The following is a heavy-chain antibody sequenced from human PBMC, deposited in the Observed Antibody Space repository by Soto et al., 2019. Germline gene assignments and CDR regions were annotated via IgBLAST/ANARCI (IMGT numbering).Heavy chain of an antibody. V-gene: IGHV3-30*18. CDR2: ISYDGSNK. J-gene: IGHJ3*02. D-gene: IGHD2-2*01. CDR1: GFTFSSYG. CDR3: AKGGNLCISCLDAFDI. Sequence: QVQLVESGGGVVQPGRSLRLSCAASGFTFSSYGMHWVRQAPGKGLEWVAVISYDGSNKYYADSVKGRFTISRDNSKNTLYLQMNSLRAEDTAVYDSAKGGNLCISCLDAFDIWGQGTMVTVSS.